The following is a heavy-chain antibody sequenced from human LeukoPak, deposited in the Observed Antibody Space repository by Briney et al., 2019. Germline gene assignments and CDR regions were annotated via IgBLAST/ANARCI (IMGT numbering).Heavy chain of an antibody. CDR1: GGSISSYY. J-gene: IGHJ4*02. CDR3: ARILASSGWTPLGY. V-gene: IGHV4-59*01. CDR2: IYYSGST. D-gene: IGHD6-19*01. Sequence: SETLSLTCTVSGGSISSYYWSWIRQPPGKGLEWIGYIYYSGSTNYNPPLKSRVTISVDTSKNQFSLKLSSVTAADTAVYYCARILASSGWTPLGYWGQGTLVTVSS.